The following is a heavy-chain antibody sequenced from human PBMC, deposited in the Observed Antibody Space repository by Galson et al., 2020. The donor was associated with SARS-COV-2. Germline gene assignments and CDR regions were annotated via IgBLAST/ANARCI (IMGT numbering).Heavy chain of an antibody. Sequence: SETLSLTCAVSGGSISSGGFSWSWTRQPPGKGLEWIGYIHYTGTTYYNPSLKSRVTISIDTSKNQFSLTLSSVTAADTAVYYCARGGCYDGSDCPPDCWGQGTLVTVSS. CDR3: ARGGCYDGSDCPPDC. CDR1: GGSISSGGFS. J-gene: IGHJ4*02. V-gene: IGHV4-30-4*07. D-gene: IGHD3-22*01. CDR2: IHYTGTT.